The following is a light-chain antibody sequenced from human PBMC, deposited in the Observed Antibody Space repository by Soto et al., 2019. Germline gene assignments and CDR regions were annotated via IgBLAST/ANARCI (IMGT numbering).Light chain of an antibody. CDR2: GAS. J-gene: IGKJ2*01. CDR1: QSVSSN. Sequence: EIMITQSPATLSVSPGERATLACRASQSVSSNLAWYQQKPGQAPRLLIYGASTRATGIPARFSGSGSGTEFTHTISSLQSEDFAVYYCQQYNNWPPGKYTFGQGTKLEIK. V-gene: IGKV3-15*01. CDR3: QQYNNWPPGKYT.